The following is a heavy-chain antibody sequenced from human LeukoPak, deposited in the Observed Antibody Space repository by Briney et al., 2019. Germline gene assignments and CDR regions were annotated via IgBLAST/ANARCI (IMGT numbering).Heavy chain of an antibody. V-gene: IGHV3-48*03. CDR2: ISSSGSTI. CDR3: VKVAKYYYGSETYYFFEH. J-gene: IGHJ4*02. Sequence: GSLRLSCAASGFTFSSYEMNWVRQAPGKGLEWVSYISSSGSTIYYADSVKGRFTISRDNAKNSLDLQMNSLRVEDTGIYYCVKVAKYYYGSETYYFFEHWGQGTPVTASS. D-gene: IGHD3-10*01. CDR1: GFTFSSYE.